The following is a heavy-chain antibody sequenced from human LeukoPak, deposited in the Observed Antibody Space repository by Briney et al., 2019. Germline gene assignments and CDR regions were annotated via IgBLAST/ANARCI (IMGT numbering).Heavy chain of an antibody. V-gene: IGHV3-30*18. CDR3: AKDPIPGRIAAAGTGWFDY. J-gene: IGHJ5*01. CDR2: ISFDGSNK. D-gene: IGHD6-13*01. CDR1: GITFSYNW. Sequence: PGGSLRLSCAASGITFSYNWMHWVRQAPGKGLEWVAVISFDGSNKYCSDSVKGRFTISRDNSKSTLYLQMNSLRAEDTAVYYCAKDPIPGRIAAAGTGWFDYWGQGTLVTVSS.